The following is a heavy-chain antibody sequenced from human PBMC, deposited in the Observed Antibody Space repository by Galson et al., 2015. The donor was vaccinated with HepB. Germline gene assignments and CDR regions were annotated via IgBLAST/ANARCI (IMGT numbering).Heavy chain of an antibody. Sequence: SVKVSCKASGYILTKYAINWVRQAPGQGLEWMGWINTNTGNPTYAQAFTGRFVFSLDTSVSTTYLQINGLKAEDTAIYFCARSTISGHGLDVWGLGTTVTVSS. D-gene: IGHD5/OR15-5a*01. CDR3: ARSTISGHGLDV. CDR1: GYILTKYA. V-gene: IGHV7-4-1*02. J-gene: IGHJ6*02. CDR2: INTNTGNP.